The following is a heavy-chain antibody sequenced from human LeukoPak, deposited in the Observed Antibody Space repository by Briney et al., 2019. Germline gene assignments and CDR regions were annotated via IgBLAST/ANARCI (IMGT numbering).Heavy chain of an antibody. CDR3: ANTIVRGVASMDV. CDR2: ISGSGGST. V-gene: IGHV3-23*01. CDR1: GFTFSSYA. D-gene: IGHD3-10*01. Sequence: GGSLRLSCAAPGFTFSSYAMSWVRQAPGKGLEWVSAISGSGGSTYYADAVKGRFIISRDNSRNTLYLQMHSLGAEDTAVYYCANTIVRGVASMDVWGQGTTVTVSS. J-gene: IGHJ6*02.